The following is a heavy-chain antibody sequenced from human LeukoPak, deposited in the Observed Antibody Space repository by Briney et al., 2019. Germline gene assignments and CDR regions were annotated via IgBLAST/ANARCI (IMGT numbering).Heavy chain of an antibody. CDR3: ARDLYQWLPSTRPRDYYYYMDV. CDR1: VYTFTVYY. CDR2: INPNSGGT. V-gene: IGHV1-2*02. D-gene: IGHD6-19*01. Sequence: GASVTVSCKPSVYTFTVYYIHWVRQAPGQGLECMGWINPNSGGTNYAQKFQGRVTMTRDTSISTAYMELSRLRSDDTAVYYCARDLYQWLPSTRPRDYYYYMDVWGEGTTVTVSS. J-gene: IGHJ6*03.